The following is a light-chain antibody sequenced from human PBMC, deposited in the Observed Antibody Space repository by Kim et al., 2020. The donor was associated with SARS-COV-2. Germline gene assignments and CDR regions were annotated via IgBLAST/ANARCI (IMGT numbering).Light chain of an antibody. Sequence: QSVLTQPPSVSGAPGQRVTLSCTGSSSNIGAGYDVHWYQHLPGTAPRLLIYGNNNRPSGVPDRFSGSKSGTSASLAITGLQPEDDADYYCQSFDTSLSGVLGGGTQLTVL. CDR1: SSNIGAGYD. V-gene: IGLV1-40*01. CDR3: QSFDTSLSGV. J-gene: IGLJ2*01. CDR2: GNN.